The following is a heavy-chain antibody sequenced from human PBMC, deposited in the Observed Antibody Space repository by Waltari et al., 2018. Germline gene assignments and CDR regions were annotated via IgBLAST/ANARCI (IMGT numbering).Heavy chain of an antibody. CDR1: GFTFSSYE. CDR2: ISSSGSTI. V-gene: IGHV3-48*03. D-gene: IGHD6-19*01. J-gene: IGHJ4*02. Sequence: EVQLVESGGGLVQPGGSMRLSCAASGFTFSSYEMNWVRQAPGKGLEWLSYISSSGSTIYYADSVKGRFTISRDNAKNSLYLQMNSLRAEDTAVYYCARDLAVAGPVDYWGQGTLVTVSS. CDR3: ARDLAVAGPVDY.